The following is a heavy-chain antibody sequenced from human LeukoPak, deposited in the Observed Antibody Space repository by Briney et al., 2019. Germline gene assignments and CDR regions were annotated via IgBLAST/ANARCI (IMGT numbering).Heavy chain of an antibody. D-gene: IGHD3-22*01. Sequence: GGSLRLSCAAPGFTVRSSYMSWVRQAPGKGLEWVSVIYSGGSPDYADSAKGRFTISSDNSKNTLYLQMNSLRVEDTAVYYCARDGADNSGYYFGSLWGQGTMVTVSS. CDR2: IYSGGSP. V-gene: IGHV3-53*01. CDR3: ARDGADNSGYYFGSL. J-gene: IGHJ3*01. CDR1: GFTVRSSY.